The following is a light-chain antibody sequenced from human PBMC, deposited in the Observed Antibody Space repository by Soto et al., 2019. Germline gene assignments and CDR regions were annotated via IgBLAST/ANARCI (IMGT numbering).Light chain of an antibody. CDR1: QSVSSN. CDR3: QQYHDWVT. V-gene: IGKV3D-15*01. J-gene: IGKJ4*01. CDR2: GAS. Sequence: ETVMTQSPGTLSVSPGESATLSCGTSQSVSSNLAWYQQKPGQAPRLLIYGASTRATGIPARFSGSGSGTEFTLTISYLRTEDYAVYFCQQYHDWVTFGGGTKVDIX.